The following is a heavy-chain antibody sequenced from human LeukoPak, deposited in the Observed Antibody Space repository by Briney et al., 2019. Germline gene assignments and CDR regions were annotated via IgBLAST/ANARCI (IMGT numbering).Heavy chain of an antibody. V-gene: IGHV4-30-4*01. D-gene: IGHD7-27*01. CDR2: IYYSGST. CDR3: ARARERTGDYFDY. Sequence: PSETLSLTCTVSGGSISSGDYYWSWIRQPPGKGLEWIGYIYYSGSTYYNPSLKSRVTISVDTSKNQFSLKLSSVTAADTAVYYGARARERTGDYFDYWGQGTLVTVSS. J-gene: IGHJ4*02. CDR1: GGSISSGDYY.